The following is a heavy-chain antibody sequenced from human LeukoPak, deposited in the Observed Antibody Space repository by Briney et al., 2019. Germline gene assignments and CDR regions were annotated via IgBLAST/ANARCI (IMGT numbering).Heavy chain of an antibody. J-gene: IGHJ4*02. CDR1: GGSISSSNW. Sequence: SETLSLTCAVSGGSISSSNWWSWVRQPPGKGLEWIGEIYHSGSTNYNPSLKGRVTISVDKSKNQFSLKVRYVTAADTAVYYCAREMFRGVIGYWGQGTLVTVSS. CDR3: AREMFRGVIGY. V-gene: IGHV4-4*02. CDR2: IYHSGST. D-gene: IGHD3-10*01.